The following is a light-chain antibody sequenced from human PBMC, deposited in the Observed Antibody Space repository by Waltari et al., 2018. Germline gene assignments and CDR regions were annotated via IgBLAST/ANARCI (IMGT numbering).Light chain of an antibody. J-gene: IGKJ4*01. Sequence: DVQLTQSPSTLSASVGDRVTLTCRASQGISTWLAWYQKKPGTPPRLLIYKASSLESGVPSRFSRSGSGTEFTLTISSLHPDDSATYYCQQYNTYYLSFGGGTKVEI. CDR1: QGISTW. CDR2: KAS. V-gene: IGKV1-5*03. CDR3: QQYNTYYLS.